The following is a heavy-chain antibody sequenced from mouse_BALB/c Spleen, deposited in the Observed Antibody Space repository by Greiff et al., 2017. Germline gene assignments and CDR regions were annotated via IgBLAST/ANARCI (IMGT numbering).Heavy chain of an antibody. V-gene: IGHV1-77*01. CDR1: GYTFTDYY. J-gene: IGHJ2*01. D-gene: IGHD2-4*01. Sequence: QVQLQQSGAELARPGASVKLSCKASGYTFTDYYINWVKQRTGQGLEWIGEIYPGSGNTYYNEKFKGKATLTADKSSSTAYMQLSSLTSEDSAVYYCARGGMITTKYYFDYWGQGTTLTVSS. CDR3: ARGGMITTKYYFDY. CDR2: IYPGSGNT.